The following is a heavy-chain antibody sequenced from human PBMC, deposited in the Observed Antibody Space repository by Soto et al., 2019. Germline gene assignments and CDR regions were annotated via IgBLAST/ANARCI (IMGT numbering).Heavy chain of an antibody. CDR3: ARLPGAFYYDNSDYDFHDY. J-gene: IGHJ4*02. CDR1: GGSFSGYY. D-gene: IGHD3-22*01. CDR2: IYPDDNT. V-gene: IGHV3-53*01. Sequence: LSLTCAVYGGSFSGYYWSWFRQSPQKGLEWISVIYPDDNTYYAESVRGRFTLSKDSSRNTVSLQMNSLRAEDTAVYYCARLPGAFYYDNSDYDFHDYWGQGTMVTVSS.